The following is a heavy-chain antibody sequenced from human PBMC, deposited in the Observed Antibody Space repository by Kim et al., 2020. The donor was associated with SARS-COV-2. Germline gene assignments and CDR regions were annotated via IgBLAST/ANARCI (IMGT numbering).Heavy chain of an antibody. D-gene: IGHD4-17*01. Sequence: SETLSLTCTVSGGSISSYYWSWIRQPPGKGLEWIGYIYYSGSTNYNPSLKSRVTISVDTSKNQFSLKLSSVTAADTAVYYCARHKDTTVTSHFDYWGQGTPVTVSS. CDR2: IYYSGST. CDR1: GGSISSYY. CDR3: ARHKDTTVTSHFDY. J-gene: IGHJ4*02. V-gene: IGHV4-59*08.